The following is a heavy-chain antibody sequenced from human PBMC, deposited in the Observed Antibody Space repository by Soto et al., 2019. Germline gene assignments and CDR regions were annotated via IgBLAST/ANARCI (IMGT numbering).Heavy chain of an antibody. CDR2: ISAYNGNT. J-gene: IGHJ3*02. D-gene: IGHD6-19*01. CDR1: GYTFTSYG. V-gene: IGHV1-18*01. CDR3: ARESGATPPHWLATFDI. Sequence: QVQLVQSGAEVKKPGASVKVSCKASGYTFTSYGISWVRQAPGQGLEWMGWISAYNGNTNYAQKLQGRVTMTTDTSTSTAYMERRSLRSDDTAVYYCARESGATPPHWLATFDIWGQGTMVTVSS.